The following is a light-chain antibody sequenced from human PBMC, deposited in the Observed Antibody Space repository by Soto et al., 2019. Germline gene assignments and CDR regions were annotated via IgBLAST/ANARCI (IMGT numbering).Light chain of an antibody. CDR3: SSYTSSSTAHVV. V-gene: IGLV2-14*01. CDR2: DVS. J-gene: IGLJ2*01. Sequence: QSVLTQPASVSGSPGQSITISCTGTSSDVGGYNYVSWYQQHPGKAPKLMIYDVSNRPSGVSNRFSGSKSGNTASLTISGLQAEDGADYYCSSYTSSSTAHVVFGGGTKLTVL. CDR1: SSDVGGYNY.